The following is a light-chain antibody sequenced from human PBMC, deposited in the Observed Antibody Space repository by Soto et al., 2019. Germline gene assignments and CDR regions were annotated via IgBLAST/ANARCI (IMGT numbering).Light chain of an antibody. CDR1: QSVSSY. J-gene: IGKJ2*02. V-gene: IGKV3-11*01. CDR2: DAS. CDR3: QQRSNWPPRGT. Sequence: EIVLTQSPATLSLSPGERATLSCRASQSVSSYLAWYQQKPGQAPRLLIYDASNRATGIPARFSGSGSGTDFPLTITSLEPEAFAVYYCQQRSNWPPRGTFGQGTKLEIK.